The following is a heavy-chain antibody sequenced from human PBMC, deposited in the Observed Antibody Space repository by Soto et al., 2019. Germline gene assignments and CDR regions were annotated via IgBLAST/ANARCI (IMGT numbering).Heavy chain of an antibody. D-gene: IGHD3-16*01. V-gene: IGHV2-5*02. CDR2: IYWDDAK. CDR3: APKGGGDRILDY. Sequence: QITLKESGPTLVKPTQTLTLTCTFSGFSLSASGVGVGWIRQPPGKALEWLAIIYWDDAKHYSPSLKSSLTITKDTSKNQVDLTMTNMDPVDTATYYCAPKGGGDRILDYWGQGTLVTVSS. CDR1: GFSLSASGVG. J-gene: IGHJ4*02.